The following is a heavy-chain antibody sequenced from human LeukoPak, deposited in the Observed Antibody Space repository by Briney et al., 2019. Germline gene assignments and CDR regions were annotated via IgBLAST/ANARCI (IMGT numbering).Heavy chain of an antibody. CDR2: INTDGSST. CDR1: GLTFSSYW. Sequence: GGSLRLSCAASGLTFSSYWMHWVRQAPGKGLVWVSRINTDGSSTSYADSVKGRFTISRDNSKNTLYLQMNSLRAEDTAVYYCAKGSHRREDNYDFWSGSFYFDYWGQGTLVTVSS. CDR3: AKGSHRREDNYDFWSGSFYFDY. J-gene: IGHJ4*02. V-gene: IGHV3-74*01. D-gene: IGHD3-3*01.